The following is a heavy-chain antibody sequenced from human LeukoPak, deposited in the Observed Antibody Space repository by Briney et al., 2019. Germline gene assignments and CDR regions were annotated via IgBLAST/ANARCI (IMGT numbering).Heavy chain of an antibody. CDR3: ARGFSSWVSYFDY. D-gene: IGHD6-13*01. CDR1: GGSFSGYY. Sequence: SETLSLTCAVYGGSFSGYYWSWTRQPPGKGLEWIGEINHSGSTNYNPSLKSRVTISVDTSKNQFSLKLSSVTAADTAVYYCARGFSSWVSYFDYWGQGTLVTVSS. V-gene: IGHV4-34*01. CDR2: INHSGST. J-gene: IGHJ4*02.